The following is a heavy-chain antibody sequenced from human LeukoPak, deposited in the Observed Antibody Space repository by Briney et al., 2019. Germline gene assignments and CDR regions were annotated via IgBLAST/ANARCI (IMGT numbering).Heavy chain of an antibody. CDR3: ASEGEWELPQIDY. D-gene: IGHD1-26*01. CDR1: GSPISSSSYY. CDR2: IYYSGST. Sequence: PSETLSLTCTVSGSPISSSSYYWGWIRQPPGKGLEWIGSIYYSGSTYYNPSLKSRVTISVDTSKNQFSLKLSSVTAADTAVYYCASEGEWELPQIDYWGQGTLVTVSS. J-gene: IGHJ4*02. V-gene: IGHV4-39*01.